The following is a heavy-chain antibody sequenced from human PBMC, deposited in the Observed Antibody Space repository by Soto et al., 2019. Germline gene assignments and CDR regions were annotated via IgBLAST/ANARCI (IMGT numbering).Heavy chain of an antibody. Sequence: PGGSLRLSCAVSGFTFSLFGMHWVRQAPGKGLEWVAFISYEGRNKYYADSVKGRFTISRDNSKNTLSLQMDSLRPEDTAVYYCAKGRDSTLLRWQYFGNWGQGTKVTVSS. CDR2: ISYEGRNK. CDR1: GFTFSLFG. D-gene: IGHD4-17*01. CDR3: AKGRDSTLLRWQYFGN. V-gene: IGHV3-30*18. J-gene: IGHJ4*02.